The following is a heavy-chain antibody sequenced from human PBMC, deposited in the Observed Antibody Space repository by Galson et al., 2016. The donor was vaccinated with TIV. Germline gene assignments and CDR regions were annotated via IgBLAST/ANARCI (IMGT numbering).Heavy chain of an antibody. V-gene: IGHV4-30-4*01. D-gene: IGHD3-22*01. J-gene: IGHJ3*01. CDR2: IYYSGST. Sequence: LSLTCAVFGGSISNGDYYWSWLRQPPGKGLEWIGYIYYSGSTKINPSLKCRLTMSVDRSRNQFSLSLYSVTAADTAVYFCARDAGTYYHAFDVWGQGTMVTVSS. CDR3: ARDAGTYYHAFDV. CDR1: GGSISNGDYY.